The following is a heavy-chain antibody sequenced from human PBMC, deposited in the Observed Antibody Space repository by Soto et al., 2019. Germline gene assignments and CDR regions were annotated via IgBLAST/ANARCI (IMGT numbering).Heavy chain of an antibody. D-gene: IGHD1-26*01. CDR2: VDLEDGET. CDR3: ASSGSYNQPYKLNY. J-gene: IGHJ4*02. V-gene: IGHV1-69-2*01. Sequence: ASVKVSCKVSGYTFTDYYMHWVQQAPGKGLEWMGLVDLEDGETVYAEKFQGRVTITADTSTDTAYMDLSSLRSEDTAVYYCASSGSYNQPYKLNYWGQGTLVTVSS. CDR1: GYTFTDYY.